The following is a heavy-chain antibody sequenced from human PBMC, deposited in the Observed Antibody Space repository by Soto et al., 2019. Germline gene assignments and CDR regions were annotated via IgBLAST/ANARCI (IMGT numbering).Heavy chain of an antibody. CDR2: IKSKTDGGTT. CDR3: TTDPPKAWLGSFDY. Sequence: EVQLVESGGGLVKPGGSLRLSCAASGFTFSNAWMSWVRQAPGKGLEWVGRIKSKTDGGTTDYAAPLKGRFTISRDDSKNTLYLQMNSLKTEDTAVYYCTTDPPKAWLGSFDYWGQGTLVTVSS. CDR1: GFTFSNAW. V-gene: IGHV3-15*01. D-gene: IGHD6-19*01. J-gene: IGHJ4*02.